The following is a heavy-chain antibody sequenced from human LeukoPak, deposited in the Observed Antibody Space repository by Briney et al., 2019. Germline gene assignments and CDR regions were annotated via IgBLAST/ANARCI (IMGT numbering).Heavy chain of an antibody. V-gene: IGHV3-23*01. CDR2: ISGSGGST. CDR1: GFTFSNYA. J-gene: IGHJ4*02. Sequence: PGGTLRLSCAVSGFTFSNYAMSWVRQAPGKGLEWVSGISGSGGSTYYADSVKGRFNISRDNSKNTLYLQMNSLRAEDTAVYYCAKDPQYDFWSGYFAPFDYWGQGTLVTVSS. D-gene: IGHD3-3*01. CDR3: AKDPQYDFWSGYFAPFDY.